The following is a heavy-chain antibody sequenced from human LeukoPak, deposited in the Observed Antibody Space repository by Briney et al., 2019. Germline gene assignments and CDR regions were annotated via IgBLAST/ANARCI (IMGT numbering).Heavy chain of an antibody. Sequence: SVKVSCKASGGTFSSYPISWVRQAPGQGLEWMGGFIPAFGAPNYALKFQGRVTITADEFTSTVYMELSSLRFEDTAVYYCARPSYGGYDYGHYFAYWGQGTLVTVPS. CDR2: FIPAFGAP. CDR1: GGTFSSYP. V-gene: IGHV1-69*13. J-gene: IGHJ4*01. CDR3: ARPSYGGYDYGHYFAY. D-gene: IGHD5-12*01.